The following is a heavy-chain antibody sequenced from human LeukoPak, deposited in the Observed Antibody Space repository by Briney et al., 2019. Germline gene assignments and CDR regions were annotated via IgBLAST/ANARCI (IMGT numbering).Heavy chain of an antibody. CDR3: ARTIRGY. J-gene: IGHJ4*02. Sequence: GGSLRLSCAASGFTFSNYWMSWVRQAPGKGMEWVANIKDDGSESYYVDSVKGRFTISRDNAKNSLYLQMTSLRDEDTAVYYCARTIRGYWGQGTLVTVSS. CDR1: GFTFSNYW. CDR2: IKDDGSES. D-gene: IGHD4/OR15-4a*01. V-gene: IGHV3-7*01.